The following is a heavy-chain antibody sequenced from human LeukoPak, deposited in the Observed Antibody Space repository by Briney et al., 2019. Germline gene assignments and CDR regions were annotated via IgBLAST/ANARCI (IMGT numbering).Heavy chain of an antibody. CDR3: ARPSQTGFWTAYQGGSCDY. J-gene: IGHJ4*02. Sequence: GSSVKVSCKASGYTFINYGISWVRQAPGHGLEWMGWISAYNGNTNYAQKLQDRVTMTTDTSTSTAYMEPRSLRSDDTAVYYCARPSQTGFWTAYQGGSCDYWGQGTLVTVSS. D-gene: IGHD3/OR15-3a*01. CDR1: GYTFINYG. CDR2: ISAYNGNT. V-gene: IGHV1-18*01.